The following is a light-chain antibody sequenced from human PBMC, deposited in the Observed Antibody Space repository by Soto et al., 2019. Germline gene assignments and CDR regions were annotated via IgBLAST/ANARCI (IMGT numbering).Light chain of an antibody. Sequence: EIVMKQSPATLSVSPGERATLSCRASQSVSGNLAWYQQKPGQAPRLLIYGASTRAPGIPARFSGSGSGTQLTLTITSLQSEDFAVYYCQQYNNWPRTFGKGTKVEIK. CDR2: GAS. CDR3: QQYNNWPRT. J-gene: IGKJ1*01. V-gene: IGKV3-15*01. CDR1: QSVSGN.